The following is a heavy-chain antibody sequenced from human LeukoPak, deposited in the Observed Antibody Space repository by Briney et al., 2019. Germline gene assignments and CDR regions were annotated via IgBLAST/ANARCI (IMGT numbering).Heavy chain of an antibody. D-gene: IGHD3-10*01. CDR3: ARMGRVYGMDV. CDR2: IDWDDDK. CDR1: GFSLSTSGMR. V-gene: IGHV2-70*04. J-gene: IGHJ6*04. Sequence: ESGPALVKPTQTLTLTCTFSGFSLSTSGMRVSWIRQPPGEALEWLARIDWDDDKFYSTSLKTRLTISKDTSKNQVVLTMTNMDPVDTATYYCARMGRVYGMDVWGKGTTVTVSS.